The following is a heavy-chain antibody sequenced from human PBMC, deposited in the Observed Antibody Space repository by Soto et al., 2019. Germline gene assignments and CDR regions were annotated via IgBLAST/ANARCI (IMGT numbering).Heavy chain of an antibody. J-gene: IGHJ4*02. Sequence: ASAKVSCKASGYTFTRYRISWVRQAPGQGLEWMGWISAHNGDTNYARKFQGRVTMTRDTSTSTGYLELGSLRSDYTAVYYCAREIGSSSWSFWGQGTLVTVSS. CDR3: AREIGSSSWSF. D-gene: IGHD6-13*01. CDR2: ISAHNGDT. CDR1: GYTFTRYR. V-gene: IGHV1-18*01.